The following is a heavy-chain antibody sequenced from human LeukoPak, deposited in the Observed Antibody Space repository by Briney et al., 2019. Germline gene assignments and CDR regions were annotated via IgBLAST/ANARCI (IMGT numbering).Heavy chain of an antibody. Sequence: GGSLRLSCAASGFSVSSNYVTWVRQPPGKGLEWVSVIYSDGSTYYADSVKGRFTISRDNSKNTLYLQMNSLRVEDTAVYYYTDAVAGWGQGTLVTVSS. CDR3: TDAVAG. J-gene: IGHJ4*02. D-gene: IGHD4-23*01. CDR1: GFSVSSNY. V-gene: IGHV3-53*05. CDR2: IYSDGST.